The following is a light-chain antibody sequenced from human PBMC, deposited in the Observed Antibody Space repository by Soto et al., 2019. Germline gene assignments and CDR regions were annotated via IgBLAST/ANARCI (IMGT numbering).Light chain of an antibody. J-gene: IGLJ2*01. CDR3: NSYTTSRTVV. CDR2: GVT. V-gene: IGLV2-14*01. Sequence: QSALTQPASVSGSPGQSITISCTGTSSDVGGYNYVSWYQQHPGKAPKLMIYGVTNRPSGISNRFSGSKSGNTASLTISGLQAEDEADYYCNSYTTSRTVVFGGGTKVTVL. CDR1: SSDVGGYNY.